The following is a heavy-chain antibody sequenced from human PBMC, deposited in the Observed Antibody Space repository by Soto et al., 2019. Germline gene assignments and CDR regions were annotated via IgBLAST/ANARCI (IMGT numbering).Heavy chain of an antibody. J-gene: IGHJ6*02. CDR1: GFTFSSYA. CDR2: ISGRGGDT. CDR3: AKVASYYYCYGMDV. V-gene: IGHV3-23*01. Sequence: EVQLLESGGGLVQPGGSLRLSCAASGFTFSSYAMTWVRQAPGKGLEWVSAISGRGGDTYYADSVKGRFTISRDNSKNVLYLQMNSLRAEDTAVYYCAKVASYYYCYGMDVWGQGTTVTVSS.